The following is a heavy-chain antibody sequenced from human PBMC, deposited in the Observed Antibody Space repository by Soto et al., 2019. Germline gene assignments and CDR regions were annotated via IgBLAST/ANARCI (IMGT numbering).Heavy chain of an antibody. J-gene: IGHJ4*02. Sequence: QVQLQESGPGLVKPSETLSLTYIVSGDSINNYFWWSWIRQPPGKGLEWVGNIHYSGSTTYNPSLRSRLSISVDTPKNQISLRLSSVTAADTAVYFCARGGGWLPEYWGQGTLVTVSS. CDR3: ARGGGWLPEY. D-gene: IGHD5-12*01. CDR2: IHYSGST. CDR1: GDSINNYF. V-gene: IGHV4-59*01.